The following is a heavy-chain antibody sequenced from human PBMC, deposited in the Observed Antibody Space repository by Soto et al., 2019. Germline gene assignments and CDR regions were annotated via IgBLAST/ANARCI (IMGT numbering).Heavy chain of an antibody. CDR3: AGDYGDYDTLDY. CDR1: GGSLSTYY. D-gene: IGHD4-17*01. V-gene: IGHV4-34*01. Sequence: PSETLSLTCTVYGGSLSTYYGNWIRQPPGKGLEWIGEINHSGSTNYNPSLKSRVTISADTSNNQFSLKLSSVTAADTAMYYCAGDYGDYDTLDYWGRGTQVTVSS. J-gene: IGHJ4*02. CDR2: INHSGST.